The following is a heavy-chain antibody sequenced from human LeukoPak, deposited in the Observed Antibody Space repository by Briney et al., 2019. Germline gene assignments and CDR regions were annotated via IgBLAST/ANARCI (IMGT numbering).Heavy chain of an antibody. CDR2: IYYSGST. CDR1: GGSISSSSYY. Sequence: SETLSLTCTVSGGSISSSSYYWGWIRQPPGKGLEWIGSIYYSGSTYYNSSLKSRVTISVDTSRSQFSLKLNSVTAADTAVYYCASQGWYSNYYFDNWGQGTLVTVSS. CDR3: ASQGWYSNYYFDN. D-gene: IGHD4-11*01. V-gene: IGHV4-39*01. J-gene: IGHJ4*02.